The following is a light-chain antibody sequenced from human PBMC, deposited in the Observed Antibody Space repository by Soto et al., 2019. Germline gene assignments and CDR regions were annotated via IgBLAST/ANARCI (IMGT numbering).Light chain of an antibody. CDR2: AAS. V-gene: IGKV1-27*01. CDR3: KKYNSAPFN. CDR1: QGISNY. J-gene: IGKJ3*01. Sequence: DIQMTQSPSSLSASVGDRVTITCRASQGISNYLAWYQQKPGKVPTLLIYAASTLQSGVPSRFSGSGSGTDFTITIISLQPEDVPTYDCKKYNSAPFNFGPGTKVDI.